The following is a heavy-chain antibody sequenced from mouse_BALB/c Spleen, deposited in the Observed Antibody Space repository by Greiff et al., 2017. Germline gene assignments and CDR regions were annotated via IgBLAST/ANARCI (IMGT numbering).Heavy chain of an antibody. D-gene: IGHD2-3*01. J-gene: IGHJ4*01. CDR3: ARDGWLRGDMDY. CDR1: GFTFSDYY. V-gene: IGHV5-4*02. CDR2: ISDGGSYT. Sequence: EVQLVESGGGLVKPGGSLKLSCAASGFTFSDYYMYWVRQTPEKRLEWVATISDGGSYTYYPDSVKGRFTISRDNAKNNLYLQMSSLKSEDTAMYYCARDGWLRGDMDYWGQGTSDTVSS.